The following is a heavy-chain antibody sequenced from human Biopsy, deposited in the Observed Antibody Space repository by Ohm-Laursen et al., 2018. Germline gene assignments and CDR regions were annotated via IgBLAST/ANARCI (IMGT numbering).Heavy chain of an antibody. CDR1: GFMFSASW. Sequence: GSLRLSCTASGFMFSASWMSWVRQAPGKGLEWVANINPDGSVKHFADSVKGRFTISRDNAENSMYLQMSSLTVDDTAVYYCARDERWDQGTLVTVSS. V-gene: IGHV3-7*01. CDR3: ARDER. CDR2: INPDGSVK. J-gene: IGHJ4*02. D-gene: IGHD5-24*01.